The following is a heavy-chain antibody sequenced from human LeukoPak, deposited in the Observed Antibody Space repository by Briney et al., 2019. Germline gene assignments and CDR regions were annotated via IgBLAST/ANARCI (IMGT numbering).Heavy chain of an antibody. CDR3: ASGYDSSGMMYYFDY. Sequence: SETLSLTCAVSGGSISSSNWWSWVRQPPGKGLEWIGEIYHSGSTNYNPSLKSRVTISVDTSKNQFSLKLSSVTAADTAVYYCASGYDSSGMMYYFDYWGQGTLVTVSS. D-gene: IGHD3-22*01. CDR1: GGSISSSNW. CDR2: IYHSGST. J-gene: IGHJ4*02. V-gene: IGHV4-4*02.